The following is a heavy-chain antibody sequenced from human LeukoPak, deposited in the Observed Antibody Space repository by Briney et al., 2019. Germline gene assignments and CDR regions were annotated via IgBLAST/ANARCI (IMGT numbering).Heavy chain of an antibody. CDR1: GFTVSSNH. Sequence: GGSLRLSCAASGFTVSSNHMSWVRQAPGKGLEWVSVIYSGGSTYYADSVKGRFTISRDNSKNTLYLQMNSLRAEDTAVYYCASSMGPSDAFDIWGQGTMVTVSS. CDR3: ASSMGPSDAFDI. J-gene: IGHJ3*02. V-gene: IGHV3-53*01. CDR2: IYSGGST.